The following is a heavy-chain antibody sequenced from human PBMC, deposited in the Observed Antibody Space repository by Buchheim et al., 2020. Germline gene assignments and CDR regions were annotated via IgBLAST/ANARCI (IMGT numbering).Heavy chain of an antibody. J-gene: IGHJ3*02. CDR2: IYYSGST. CDR1: GGSISSGDYC. Sequence: QVQLQESGPGLVKASQTLSLTCTVSGGSISSGDYCWTWIRQPPGKGLEWIGYIYYSGSTDYNPSLKSRITISVDTSNNQFSLKLSSVTAADTAVYYCARDFARDAFDIWGQGT. V-gene: IGHV4-30-4*01. CDR3: ARDFARDAFDI.